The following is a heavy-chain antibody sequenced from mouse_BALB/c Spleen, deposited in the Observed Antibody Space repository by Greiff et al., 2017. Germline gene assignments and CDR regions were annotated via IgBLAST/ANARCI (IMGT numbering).Heavy chain of an antibody. J-gene: IGHJ4*01. CDR1: GDSITSGY. CDR3: ARYLEGYYAMDY. Sequence: VQLKESGPSLVKPSQTLSLTCSVTGDSITSGYWNWIRKFPGNKLEYMGYISYSGSTYYNPSLNSRITITRDTAKNQYYLQLNSVTTEDTATYYCARYLEGYYAMDYWGQGTPVTVSA. CDR2: ISYSGST. V-gene: IGHV3-8*02.